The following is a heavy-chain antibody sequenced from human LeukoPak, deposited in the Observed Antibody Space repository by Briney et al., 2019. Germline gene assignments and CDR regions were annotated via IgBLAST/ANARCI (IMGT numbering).Heavy chain of an antibody. J-gene: IGHJ5*02. Sequence: PGGSLRLSCAASGFTFSGYAMHWVRQAPGKGLEWVAVISYDGSNKYYADSVKGRFTISRDNSKNTLYLQMNSLRAEDTAVYYCARGSRDLALDPWGQGTLVTVSS. CDR3: ARGSRDLALDP. V-gene: IGHV3-30*14. CDR2: ISYDGSNK. CDR1: GFTFSGYA.